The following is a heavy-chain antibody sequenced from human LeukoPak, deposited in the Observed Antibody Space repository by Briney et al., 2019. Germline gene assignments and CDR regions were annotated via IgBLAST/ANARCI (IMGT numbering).Heavy chain of an antibody. Sequence: GGSLRLSCAASGFTFSNAWMSWVRQAPGKGLEWVGRIKSKTDGGTTDNAAPVKGRFTISRDDSKNTLYLQMNSLKTEDTAVYYCTTGYYYDSSFDYWGQGTLVTVSS. D-gene: IGHD3-22*01. V-gene: IGHV3-15*01. CDR2: IKSKTDGGTT. CDR1: GFTFSNAW. CDR3: TTGYYYDSSFDY. J-gene: IGHJ4*02.